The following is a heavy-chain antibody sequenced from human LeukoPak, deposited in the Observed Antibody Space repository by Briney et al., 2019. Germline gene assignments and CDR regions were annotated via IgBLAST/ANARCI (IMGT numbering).Heavy chain of an antibody. V-gene: IGHV3-30-3*01. Sequence: PEGSLRLSCAASGFTFSSYAMHWVRQAPGKGLEWVAVISYDGSNKYYADSVKGRFTISRDNAKNSLYLQMNSLRAEDTAVYYCASELLWFGEFDYWGQGTLVTVSS. CDR3: ASELLWFGEFDY. J-gene: IGHJ4*02. CDR2: ISYDGSNK. CDR1: GFTFSSYA. D-gene: IGHD3-10*01.